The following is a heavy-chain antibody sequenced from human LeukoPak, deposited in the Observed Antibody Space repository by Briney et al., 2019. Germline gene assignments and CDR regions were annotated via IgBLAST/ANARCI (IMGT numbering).Heavy chain of an antibody. CDR3: AKDLDSTDLYDNAD. CDR2: IGTNEQRT. D-gene: IGHD6-19*01. J-gene: IGHJ1*01. V-gene: IGHV3-23*01. Sequence: GGSLRLSCVASGFTFSRYAMNWVRQTPGKGLEWVSLIGTNEQRTHYADSVKGRFTVSRDNSKNTLFLQMNSLRAEDTAVYYCAKDLDSTDLYDNADWGQGTLVTVSS. CDR1: GFTFSRYA.